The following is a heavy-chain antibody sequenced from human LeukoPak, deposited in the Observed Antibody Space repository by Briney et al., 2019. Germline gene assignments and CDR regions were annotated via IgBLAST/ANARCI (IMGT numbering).Heavy chain of an antibody. Sequence: GGSLRLSCAASGFTFSSYAMSWVRQAPGKGLEWVSAISGSGGSTYYADSVKGRFTISRDNSKNTLYLQMNSLRAEDTAVYYCAKAPGFGSSSSLRATYFDYWGQGTLVTVSS. D-gene: IGHD6-6*01. V-gene: IGHV3-23*01. J-gene: IGHJ4*02. CDR1: GFTFSSYA. CDR3: AKAPGFGSSSSLRATYFDY. CDR2: ISGSGGST.